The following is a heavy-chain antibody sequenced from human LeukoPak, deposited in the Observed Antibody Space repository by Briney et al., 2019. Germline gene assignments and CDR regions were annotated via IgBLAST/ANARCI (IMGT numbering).Heavy chain of an antibody. V-gene: IGHV2-5*01. Sequence: SGPTLVKPTQTLTLTCAFSGFSISTTAVGVGWIRQPPGKALEWLALIYWNDDKRDISYLKSRLTVTKDTSKNQVVLKMANMDPVDTATYYCAHTRAAGGFSFDYWGQGALVTVSS. CDR1: GFSISTTAVG. J-gene: IGHJ4*02. D-gene: IGHD6-13*01. CDR2: IYWNDDK. CDR3: AHTRAAGGFSFDY.